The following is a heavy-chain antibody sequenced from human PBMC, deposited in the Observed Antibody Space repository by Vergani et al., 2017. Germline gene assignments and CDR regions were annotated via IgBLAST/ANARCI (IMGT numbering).Heavy chain of an antibody. J-gene: IGHJ4*02. Sequence: EVQLLESGGGLVQPGGSLRLSCAASGFTFSSYAMSWVRQAPGKGLEWVSAIGTAGDTYYPGSVKGRFTISRENAKNSLYLQMNSLRAGDTAVYYCARVSDSSGWYFFDYWGQGTLVTVSS. CDR2: IGTAGDT. V-gene: IGHV3-13*01. D-gene: IGHD6-19*01. CDR1: GFTFSSYA. CDR3: ARVSDSSGWYFFDY.